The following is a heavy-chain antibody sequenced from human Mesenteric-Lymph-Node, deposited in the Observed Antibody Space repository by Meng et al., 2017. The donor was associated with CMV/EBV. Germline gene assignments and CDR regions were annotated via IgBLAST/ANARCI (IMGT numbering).Heavy chain of an antibody. Sequence: GESLKISCAASGFTFSSYSMNWVRQAPGKGLEWVSAISGSAGGTFYADSVKGRFTISRDNSKNTLYLQMNSLRAEDTAVYYCAKDRYDSSGSYFDYWGQGTLVTVSS. V-gene: IGHV3-23*01. CDR1: GFTFSSYS. D-gene: IGHD3-22*01. CDR2: ISGSAGGT. CDR3: AKDRYDSSGSYFDY. J-gene: IGHJ4*02.